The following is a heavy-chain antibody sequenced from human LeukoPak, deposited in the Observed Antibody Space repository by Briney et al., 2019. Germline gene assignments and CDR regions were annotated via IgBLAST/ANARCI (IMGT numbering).Heavy chain of an antibody. V-gene: IGHV1-69*04. CDR1: GGTFSSYA. Sequence: SSVKVSCKASGGTFSSYAISWVRQAPGQGLEWMERIIPILGIANYAQKFQGRVTITADKSTSTAYMELSSLRSEDTAVYYCARLNYYDSSGYYYAFDYWGQGTLVTVSS. CDR2: IIPILGIA. CDR3: ARLNYYDSSGYYYAFDY. D-gene: IGHD3-22*01. J-gene: IGHJ4*02.